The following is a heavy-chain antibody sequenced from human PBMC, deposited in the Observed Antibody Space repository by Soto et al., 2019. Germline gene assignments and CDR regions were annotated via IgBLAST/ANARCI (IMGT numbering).Heavy chain of an antibody. J-gene: IGHJ6*02. CDR2: ISYDGSNK. CDR3: ARDRGHYDFWSDFYYYGMDV. V-gene: IGHV3-30-3*01. Sequence: GGSLRLSCAASGFTFSSYAMHWVRQAPGKGLEWVAVISYDGSNKYYADSVKGRFTISRDNSKNTLYLQMNSLRAEDTAVYYCARDRGHYDFWSDFYYYGMDVWGQGTTVTVSS. CDR1: GFTFSSYA. D-gene: IGHD3-3*01.